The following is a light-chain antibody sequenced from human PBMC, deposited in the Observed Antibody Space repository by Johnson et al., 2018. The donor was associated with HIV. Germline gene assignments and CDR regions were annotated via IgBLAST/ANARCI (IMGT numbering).Light chain of an antibody. CDR3: GTWDSSLSAGV. J-gene: IGLJ1*01. CDR2: DND. CDR1: SSNIGKNY. Sequence: HSVLTQPPSVSAAPRQKVTISCSGSSSNIGKNYVSWYRHLPGTAPKLLIYDNDKRPSGIPDRFSASTSGSSATLGITGLQTGDEADYYCGTWDSSLSAGVFGTGTKVTVL. V-gene: IGLV1-51*01.